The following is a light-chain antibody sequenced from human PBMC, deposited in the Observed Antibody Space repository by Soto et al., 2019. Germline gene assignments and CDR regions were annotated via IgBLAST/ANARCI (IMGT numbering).Light chain of an antibody. CDR1: QDISNY. CDR2: AAS. Sequence: DIQMTQSPSSLSASVGDRVTITCQASQDISNYLNWYQQKPGKAPKLLIYAASNLETGVPSRFSGSGSGTDFTFTISSLQPEDIATYDCQQYDNLPPTFGGGTKVEIK. V-gene: IGKV1-33*01. J-gene: IGKJ4*01. CDR3: QQYDNLPPT.